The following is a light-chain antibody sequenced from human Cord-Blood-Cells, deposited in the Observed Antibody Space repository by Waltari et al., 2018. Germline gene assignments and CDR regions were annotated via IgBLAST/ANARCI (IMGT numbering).Light chain of an antibody. CDR1: SSDVGSYNL. CDR3: CSYAGSSTFVV. V-gene: IGLV2-23*03. J-gene: IGLJ2*01. Sequence: QSALTQPAPVSGSPGQSITISCTGTSSDVGSYNLVSWYQRHPGKAPRLMIYEGSKRPSGVSNRFSGSKSGNTASLTISGLQAEDEADYYCCSYAGSSTFVVFGGGTKLTVL. CDR2: EGS.